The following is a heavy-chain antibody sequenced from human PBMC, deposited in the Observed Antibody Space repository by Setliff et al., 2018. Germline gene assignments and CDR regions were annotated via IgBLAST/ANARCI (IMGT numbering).Heavy chain of an antibody. CDR1: GYSFAKYA. CDR3: ARSPAVLGIVYLDP. Sequence: ASVKVSCKASGYSFAKYALHWVRQAPGQRLEWMGIINPSGGYANYAQKFQGRVTMTRDTSTSTVYVELSSLRSEDTAVYYCARSPAVLGIVYLDPWGQGTLVTVSS. D-gene: IGHD2-15*01. J-gene: IGHJ5*02. V-gene: IGHV1-46*01. CDR2: INPSGGYA.